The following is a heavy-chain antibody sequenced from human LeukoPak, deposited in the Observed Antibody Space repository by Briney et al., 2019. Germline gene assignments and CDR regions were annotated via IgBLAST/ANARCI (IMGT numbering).Heavy chain of an antibody. CDR3: ACRRAGAYYFDY. V-gene: IGHV4-59*01. D-gene: IGHD6-19*01. Sequence: SETLSLTCTVSGGSISSYYWSWIRQPPGKGLEWIGYIYYSGGTNYNPSLKSRVTISVDTSKNQFSLKLSSVTAADTAVYYCACRRAGAYYFDYWGQGTLVTVSS. CDR1: GGSISSYY. CDR2: IYYSGGT. J-gene: IGHJ4*02.